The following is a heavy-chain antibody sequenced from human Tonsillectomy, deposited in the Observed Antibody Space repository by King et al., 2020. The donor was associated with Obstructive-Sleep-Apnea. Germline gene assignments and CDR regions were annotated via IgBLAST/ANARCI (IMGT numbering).Heavy chain of an antibody. V-gene: IGHV3-7*03. Sequence: VQLVESGGGLVRPGGSLRLSCAASGFSFSTYWMTWVRQAPGKGLEWVANIRQDGTEMYYVDSVKGRFTISRDNAKNSLYLQMNSLRAEDTDVYYCARENDNDTYGYSHYFDYWGQGTLVTVSS. CDR2: IRQDGTEM. J-gene: IGHJ4*02. D-gene: IGHD5-18*01. CDR1: GFSFSTYW. CDR3: ARENDNDTYGYSHYFDY.